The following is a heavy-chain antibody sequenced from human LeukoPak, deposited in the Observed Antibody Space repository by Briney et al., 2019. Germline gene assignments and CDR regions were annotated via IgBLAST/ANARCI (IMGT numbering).Heavy chain of an antibody. D-gene: IGHD3-22*01. V-gene: IGHV4-39*07. CDR2: IYYSGST. J-gene: IGHJ4*02. Sequence: TAETLSLTCTVSGCSISSYYWGWIRQPPGKGLEWVGTIYYSGSTYYNPSLKSRVTISVDTSKNQFSLKLSSVTAADTAVYYCARGGTRLSYYYDSSGYFWGQGTLVTVS. CDR1: GCSISSYY. CDR3: ARGGTRLSYYYDSSGYF.